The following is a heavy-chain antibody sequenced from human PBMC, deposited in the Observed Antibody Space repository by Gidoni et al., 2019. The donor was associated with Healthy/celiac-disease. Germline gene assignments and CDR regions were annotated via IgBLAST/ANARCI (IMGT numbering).Heavy chain of an antibody. V-gene: IGHV4-31*03. J-gene: IGHJ4*02. CDR1: GGSISRGGYY. D-gene: IGHD6-13*01. Sequence: QGQLQESGPGLVKPSQTRSLTGTVAGGSISRGGYYWSWIRQHPGRGLEWIGYIYSSGRTYYNPSLQTRVTISVDTSKHQFSLKLSSVTAADTAVYYCARDNQRGAAAGTFDYWGQGTLVTVSS. CDR2: IYSSGRT. CDR3: ARDNQRGAAAGTFDY.